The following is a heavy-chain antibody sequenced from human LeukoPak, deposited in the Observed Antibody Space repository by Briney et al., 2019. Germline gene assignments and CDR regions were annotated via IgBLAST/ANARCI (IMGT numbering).Heavy chain of an antibody. CDR1: GGSFSGYY. Sequence: SETLSLTCAVYGGSFSGYYWSWIRQPPGKGLEWIGEINHSGSTNYNPSLKSRVTISVDTSKNQFSLKLSSGTAADTAVYYCARGVPPHYDFWSGNPPHPPSLLYYYNYMDVWGKGTTVTVSS. D-gene: IGHD3-3*01. J-gene: IGHJ6*03. CDR3: ARGVPPHYDFWSGNPPHPPSLLYYYNYMDV. CDR2: INHSGST. V-gene: IGHV4-34*01.